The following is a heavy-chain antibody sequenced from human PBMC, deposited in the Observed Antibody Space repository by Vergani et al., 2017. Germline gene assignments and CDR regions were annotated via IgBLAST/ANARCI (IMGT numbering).Heavy chain of an antibody. CDR3: TRPRIYDSSGYYYSGAPDWFDP. D-gene: IGHD3-22*01. V-gene: IGHV3-73*02. CDR2: IRSKANSYAT. J-gene: IGHJ5*02. CDR1: GFTFSGSA. Sequence: EVQLGESGGGLVQPGGSLKLSCAASGFTFSGSAMHWVRRASGKGLEWVGRIRSKANSYATAYAASVNGRFTISRDESKNTAYLQMNSLKTEDTAVYYSTRPRIYDSSGYYYSGAPDWFDPWGQGTLVTVSS.